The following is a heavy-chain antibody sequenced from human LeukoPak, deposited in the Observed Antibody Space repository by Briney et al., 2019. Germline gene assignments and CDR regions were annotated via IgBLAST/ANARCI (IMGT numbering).Heavy chain of an antibody. Sequence: PGGSLRLSCAASGFTFSSYSMNWVRQAPGKGLEWVSAISGSGGSTYYADSVKGRFTISRDNSKNTLYLQMNSLRAEDTAVYYCAKRTGGIVVVVAAHASDYWGQGTLVTVSS. CDR2: ISGSGGST. CDR1: GFTFSSYS. V-gene: IGHV3-23*01. CDR3: AKRTGGIVVVVAAHASDY. J-gene: IGHJ4*02. D-gene: IGHD2-15*01.